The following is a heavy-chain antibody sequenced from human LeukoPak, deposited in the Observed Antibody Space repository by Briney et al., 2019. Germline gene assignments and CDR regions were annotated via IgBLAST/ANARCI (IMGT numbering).Heavy chain of an antibody. Sequence: GGSLRLSCAASGFTFDNYGMSWVRQAPGKGLEWVSGINWNGGSTGYADSVKGRFTISRDNAKNSLYLQMNSLRAEDTALYYCAREAYDSSGYSSPFDYWGQGTLVTVSS. CDR2: INWNGGST. J-gene: IGHJ4*02. V-gene: IGHV3-20*04. CDR1: GFTFDNYG. D-gene: IGHD3-22*01. CDR3: AREAYDSSGYSSPFDY.